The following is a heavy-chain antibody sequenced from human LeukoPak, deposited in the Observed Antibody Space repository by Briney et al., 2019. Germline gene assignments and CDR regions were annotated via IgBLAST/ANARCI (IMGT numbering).Heavy chain of an antibody. D-gene: IGHD7-27*01. V-gene: IGHV4-59*08. CDR1: GGSISSYY. J-gene: IGHJ3*01. CDR3: ARHKAITGGDAFDV. CDR2: IYYSGST. Sequence: SETLSLTCTVSGGSISSYYWSWIRQPPGKGLEWIGYIYYSGSTNYNPSLKSRVTISVDTSKNQFSLKLRFVTAADTAVYYCARHKAITGGDAFDVWGQGTMVTVSS.